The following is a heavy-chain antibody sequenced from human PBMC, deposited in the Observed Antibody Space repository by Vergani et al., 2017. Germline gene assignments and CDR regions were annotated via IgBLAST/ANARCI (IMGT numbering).Heavy chain of an antibody. D-gene: IGHD2-2*01. CDR3: ERGRGYCSSTSCYQDY. CDR1: GGSFSGYY. J-gene: IGHJ4*02. V-gene: IGHV4-34*01. CDR2: INHSGST. Sequence: QVQLQQWGAGLLKPSETLSLSCAVSGGSFSGYYWSWIRQPPGKGLEWIGEINHSGSTNYNPSRKSRVTISVDTSKNQFALKLSSVTAADTALYSCERGRGYCSSTSCYQDYWGQGTLVTVSS.